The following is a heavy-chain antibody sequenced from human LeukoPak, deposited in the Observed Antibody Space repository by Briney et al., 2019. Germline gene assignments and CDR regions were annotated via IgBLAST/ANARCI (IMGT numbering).Heavy chain of an antibody. J-gene: IGHJ4*02. D-gene: IGHD3-22*01. CDR2: IYYSGST. V-gene: IGHV4-61*08. Sequence: SQTLSLTCTVSGGSISSGDYYWRWIRQPPGKGLEWIGYIYYSGSTNYNPSLKSRVTISVDTSKNQFSLKLSSVTAADTAVYYCARGRYYDSSGYYYVLDYWGQGTLVTVSS. CDR1: GGSISSGDYY. CDR3: ARGRYYDSSGYYYVLDY.